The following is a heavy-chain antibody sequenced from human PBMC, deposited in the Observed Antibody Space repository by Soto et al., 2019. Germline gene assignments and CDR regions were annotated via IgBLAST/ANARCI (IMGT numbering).Heavy chain of an antibody. Sequence: GGSLRLSCEGSGFTFSSYSMSWVSQAPGKGLEWVSSISSSGGFTYYADSVKGRFTISRDNAQNSLYLQVDSLRAEDTAVYYCAGRYCSNGVCPFDPWGQGTLVTVSS. J-gene: IGHJ5*02. CDR1: GFTFSSYS. V-gene: IGHV3-21*01. D-gene: IGHD2-8*01. CDR3: AGRYCSNGVCPFDP. CDR2: ISSSGGFT.